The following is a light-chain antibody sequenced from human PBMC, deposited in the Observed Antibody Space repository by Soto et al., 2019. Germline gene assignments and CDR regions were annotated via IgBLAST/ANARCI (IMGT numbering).Light chain of an antibody. CDR2: GAS. V-gene: IGKV3-20*01. J-gene: IGKJ5*01. Sequence: EIVMTPSASTLSVSPGVRATLSCRASQSVSSNLAWYQQNPGQAPRLLIYGASSRATGIPDRFSGSGSGTDFTLIINRLEPEDVAIYYCQQYGGSPRITVGQGRRLEI. CDR3: QQYGGSPRIT. CDR1: QSVSSN.